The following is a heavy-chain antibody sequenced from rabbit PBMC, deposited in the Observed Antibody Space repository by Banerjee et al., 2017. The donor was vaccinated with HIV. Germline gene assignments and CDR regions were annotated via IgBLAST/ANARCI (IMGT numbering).Heavy chain of an antibody. D-gene: IGHD8-1*01. CDR2: IYAGSGSA. J-gene: IGHJ4*01. CDR1: GFSFSSSYW. V-gene: IGHV1S45*01. CDR3: ARDLRGGSYDNNL. Sequence: QEQLEESGGDLVKPEGSLTLTCTASGFSFSSSYWICWVRQAPGKGLEWIGCIYAGSGSAYYASWAKGRFTISKTSSTTVTLQMTSLTAADTATYFCARDLRGGSYDNNLWGPGTLVTVS.